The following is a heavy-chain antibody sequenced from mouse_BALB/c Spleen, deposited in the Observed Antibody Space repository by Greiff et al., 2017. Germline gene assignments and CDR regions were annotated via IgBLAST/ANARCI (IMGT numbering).Heavy chain of an antibody. J-gene: IGHJ1*01. CDR2: ISSGSSTI. CDR1: GFTFSSFG. Sequence: EVQVVESGGGLVQPGGSRKLSCAASGFTFSSFGMHWVRQAPEKGLEWVAYISSGSSTIYYADTVKGRFTISRDNPKNTLFLQMTSLRSEDTAMYYCARNGRDWYFDVWGAGTTVTVSS. V-gene: IGHV5-17*02. CDR3: ARNGRDWYFDV. D-gene: IGHD4-1*01.